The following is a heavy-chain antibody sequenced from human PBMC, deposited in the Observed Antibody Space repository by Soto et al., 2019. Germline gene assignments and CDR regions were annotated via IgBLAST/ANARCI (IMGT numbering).Heavy chain of an antibody. V-gene: IGHV3-9*01. J-gene: IGHJ6*03. D-gene: IGHD3-10*01. CDR3: AKDGGLWFGELSYLAPDYYYYYMDV. CDR2: ISWNSGSI. CDR1: GFTFDDYA. Sequence: PGGSLRLSCAASGFTFDDYAMHWVRQAPGKGLEWVSGISWNSGSIGYADSVKGRFTISRDNAKNTLYLQMNSLRAEDTAVYYCAKDGGLWFGELSYLAPDYYYYYMDVWGKGTTVTVSS.